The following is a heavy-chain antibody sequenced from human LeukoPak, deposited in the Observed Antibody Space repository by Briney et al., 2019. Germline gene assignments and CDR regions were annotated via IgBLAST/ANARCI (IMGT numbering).Heavy chain of an antibody. V-gene: IGHV3-23*01. J-gene: IGHJ4*02. CDR3: AKGGSGWYPGFDY. D-gene: IGHD6-19*01. CDR2: SGSGGSP. CDR1: GFTFTNYA. Sequence: GGSLRLSCAASGFTFTNYAMNWVRQAPGKGLEWVSTSGSGGSPFYADSVKGRFTISRDNSRNTLYLQMNSLRVEDTAVYYCAKGGSGWYPGFDYWGQGILVTVSS.